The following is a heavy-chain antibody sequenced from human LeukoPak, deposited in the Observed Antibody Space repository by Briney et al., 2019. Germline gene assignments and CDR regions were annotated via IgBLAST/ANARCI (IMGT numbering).Heavy chain of an antibody. V-gene: IGHV3-7*01. Sequence: PGGSLRLSCAASGFTFSSYWMSWVRQAPGKGLEWVANIKQDGSEKYYVDSVKGRFTISRDNAKNSLYLQMNSLRAEDTAVYYCAWSSSWVSFNWFDPWGQGTLVTVSS. J-gene: IGHJ5*02. CDR3: AWSSSWVSFNWFDP. D-gene: IGHD6-13*01. CDR1: GFTFSSYW. CDR2: IKQDGSEK.